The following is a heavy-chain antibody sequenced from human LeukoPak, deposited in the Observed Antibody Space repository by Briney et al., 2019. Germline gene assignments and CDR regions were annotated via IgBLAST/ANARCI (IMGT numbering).Heavy chain of an antibody. CDR1: GFTFSNCW. CDR2: IKQDGSEK. V-gene: IGHV3-7*05. D-gene: IGHD2-15*01. CDR3: ARVCSGGSCYPAYYYSYGMDV. J-gene: IGHJ6*02. Sequence: GGSLRLSCAASGFTFSNCWMSWVRQAPGKGLEWVANIKQDGSEKYYVDSVEGRFTISRDNAKNSLCLQMNSLRAEDTAVYYCARVCSGGSCYPAYYYSYGMDVWGQGSTVTVSS.